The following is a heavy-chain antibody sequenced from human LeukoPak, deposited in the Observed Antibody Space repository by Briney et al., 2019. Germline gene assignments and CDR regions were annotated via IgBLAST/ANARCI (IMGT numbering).Heavy chain of an antibody. Sequence: GGSLRLSCAASGLTFSSYEMNWVRQAPGKGLEWVSYISSSGSTIYYADSVKGRFTISRDNAKNSLYLQMNSLRAEDTAVYYCARKGYSSSWYEGYYYYMDVWGKGTTVTISS. J-gene: IGHJ6*03. D-gene: IGHD6-13*01. CDR2: ISSSGSTI. V-gene: IGHV3-48*03. CDR1: GLTFSSYE. CDR3: ARKGYSSSWYEGYYYYMDV.